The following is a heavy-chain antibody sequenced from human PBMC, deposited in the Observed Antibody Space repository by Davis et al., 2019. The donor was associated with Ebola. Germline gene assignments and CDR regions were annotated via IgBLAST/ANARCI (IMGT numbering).Heavy chain of an antibody. V-gene: IGHV4-39*01. CDR3: ARHEGYNTFDY. Sequence: MPSETLSLTCTVSGGSISSSSYYWDWIRQPPGKGLEWVGSIYYSGSTYYNPSLKSRVTISVDTSKNQFSLKLSSVSAADTAVYYCARHEGYNTFDYWGQGTLVTVSS. CDR1: GGSISSSSYY. CDR2: IYYSGST. D-gene: IGHD5-24*01. J-gene: IGHJ4*02.